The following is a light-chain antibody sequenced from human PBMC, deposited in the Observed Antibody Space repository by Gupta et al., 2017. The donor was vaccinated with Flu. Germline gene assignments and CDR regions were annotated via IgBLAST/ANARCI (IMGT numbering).Light chain of an antibody. CDR3: KQYYNPPPT. V-gene: IGKV1-33*01. J-gene: IGKJ2*01. CDR2: DAS. CDR1: LDISNY. Sequence: DIKMTQPPSSLSASVGDRVTITCQASLDISNYLNWYQQKPGKAPKLLIYDASNWETGVPARFSGSGSGTDFTLKISSLQAEDIAAYYCKQYYNPPPTFGHGTKVEIK.